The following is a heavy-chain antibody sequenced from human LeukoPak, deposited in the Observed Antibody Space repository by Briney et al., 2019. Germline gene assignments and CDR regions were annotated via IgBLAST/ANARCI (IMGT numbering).Heavy chain of an antibody. CDR2: IKQDGSEK. CDR1: GFSFSSYW. J-gene: IGHJ4*02. CDR3: ARVPQPTYYYDSSGFY. D-gene: IGHD3-22*01. Sequence: GGSLRLSCAASGFSFSSYWMSWVRQAPGKGLEWVASIKQDGSEKYYVDSVKGRFTISRDNAKNSLYLQMNSLRAEDTAVYYCARVPQPTYYYDSSGFYWGQGTLVTVSS. V-gene: IGHV3-7*01.